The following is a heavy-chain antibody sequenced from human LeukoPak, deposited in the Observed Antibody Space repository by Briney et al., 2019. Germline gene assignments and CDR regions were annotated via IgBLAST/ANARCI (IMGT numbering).Heavy chain of an antibody. CDR3: ATSDCSSSRCYVPFDY. J-gene: IGHJ4*02. Sequence: ASVKVSCKASGGPFSSYAISWVRQAPGQGLEWMGGISPIFGTAKYAQRFQDRVTITADESTSTAYMELSSLRSEDTAVYYCATSDCSSSRCYVPFDYWGQGTLVTVSS. CDR1: GGPFSSYA. V-gene: IGHV1-69*13. CDR2: ISPIFGTA. D-gene: IGHD2-2*01.